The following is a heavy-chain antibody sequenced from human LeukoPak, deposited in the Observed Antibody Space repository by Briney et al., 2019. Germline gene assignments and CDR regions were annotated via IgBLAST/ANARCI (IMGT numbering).Heavy chain of an antibody. J-gene: IGHJ4*02. CDR2: ISYDGSNE. CDR1: GFTFSSYG. D-gene: IGHD2-15*01. V-gene: IGHV3-30*03. Sequence: PGRSLRLSCAASGFTFSSYGMHWVRQAPGKGLEWVALISYDGSNEYYADSVRGRFTISRDNSKFTLYMQMNSLRAEDTAVYYCARDLSTRYSVDYWGQGTLVTVSS. CDR3: ARDLSTRYSVDY.